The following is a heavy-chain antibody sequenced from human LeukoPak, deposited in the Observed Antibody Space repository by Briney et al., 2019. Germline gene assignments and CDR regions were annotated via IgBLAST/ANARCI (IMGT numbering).Heavy chain of an antibody. CDR3: ARERAALLQQDAFDI. V-gene: IGHV4-4*07. Sequence: PSETLSLTCTVSGGSISSYYWSWIRQPAGKGLEWIGRIYTSGSTNYNPSLKSRVTMSVDTSKNQFSLKLSSVTAADTAVYYCARERAALLQQDAFDIWGQGTMVAVSS. CDR2: IYTSGST. CDR1: GGSISSYY. D-gene: IGHD1-26*01. J-gene: IGHJ3*02.